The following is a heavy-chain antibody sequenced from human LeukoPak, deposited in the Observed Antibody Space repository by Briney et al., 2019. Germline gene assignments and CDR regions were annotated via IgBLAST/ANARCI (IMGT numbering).Heavy chain of an antibody. CDR3: ARERYDSSGYYLYRWFDP. Sequence: SEILSLTCAVYGGSFSGYYWSWIRQPPGKGLEWIGEINHSGSTNYNPSLKSRVTISVDTSKNQFSLKLSSVTAADTAVYYCARERYDSSGYYLYRWFDPWGQGTLVTVSS. CDR2: INHSGST. D-gene: IGHD3-22*01. J-gene: IGHJ5*02. CDR1: GGSFSGYY. V-gene: IGHV4-34*01.